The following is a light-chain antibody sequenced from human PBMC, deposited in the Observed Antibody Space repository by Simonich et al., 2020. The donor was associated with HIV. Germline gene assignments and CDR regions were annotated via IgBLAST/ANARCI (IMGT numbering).Light chain of an antibody. CDR3: SSYAGSNRV. Sequence: QSALTQPPSASGSPGQSVTISCTGPSGDVGGYDYVSWYQQHPGKAPKLMIYEVTTRPSGVPDRFSGSKSGNTASLTVSGLQAEDEADYYCSSYAGSNRVFGGGTKLTVL. CDR1: SGDVGGYDY. CDR2: EVT. V-gene: IGLV2-8*01. J-gene: IGLJ3*02.